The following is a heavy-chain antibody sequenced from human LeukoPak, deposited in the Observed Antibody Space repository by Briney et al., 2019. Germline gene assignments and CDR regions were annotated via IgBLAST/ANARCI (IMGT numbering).Heavy chain of an antibody. D-gene: IGHD2/OR15-2a*01. CDR1: GFTSSSYA. CDR3: AKQAYYFVDY. J-gene: IGHJ4*02. Sequence: TTGGSLRLSCAASGFTSSSYAMTWLRQPPGKGLEWIGSIYHSGSTYYNLSLKSRVTISLDTSKNQVSLKLNSVTAADTAVYYCAKQAYYFVDYWGQGTLVAISS. CDR2: IYHSGST. V-gene: IGHV4-38-2*01.